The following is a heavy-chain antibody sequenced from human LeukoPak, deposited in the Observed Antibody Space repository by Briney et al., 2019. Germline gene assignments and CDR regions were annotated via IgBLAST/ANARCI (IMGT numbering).Heavy chain of an antibody. CDR1: GYTFTVYY. CDR2: INPNSGGT. CDR3: ARRLVDRAFDI. Sequence: GASVTVSCKASGYTFTVYYMHWVRQAPGQGLEWMGWINPNSGGTNYAQKFQGRVTMTRDTSISTAYMELSRLRSDDTAVYYCARRLVDRAFDIWGQGTMVTVSS. D-gene: IGHD6-19*01. J-gene: IGHJ3*02. V-gene: IGHV1-2*02.